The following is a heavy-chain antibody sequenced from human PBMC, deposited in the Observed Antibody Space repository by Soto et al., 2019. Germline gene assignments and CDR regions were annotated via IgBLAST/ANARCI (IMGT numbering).Heavy chain of an antibody. CDR2: INPNSGGT. CDR3: ARGDYGDYQSAFDI. V-gene: IGHV1-2*04. CDR1: GYTFTGYY. J-gene: IGHJ3*02. D-gene: IGHD4-17*01. Sequence: QVQLVQSGAEVKKPGASVKVSCKASGYTFTGYYMHWVRQAPGQGLEWMGWINPNSGGTNYAQKFQGWVTMTRDRSISTAYMDLSRLRSDDTAVYYCARGDYGDYQSAFDIWGQGTMVTVSS.